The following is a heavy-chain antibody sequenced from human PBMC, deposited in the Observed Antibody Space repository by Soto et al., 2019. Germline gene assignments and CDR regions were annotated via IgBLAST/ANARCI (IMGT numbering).Heavy chain of an antibody. D-gene: IGHD3-10*01. CDR3: ATIDMVEKFDP. CDR2: IRNRANSYST. CDR1: GFIFSDRY. J-gene: IGHJ5*02. V-gene: IGHV3-72*01. Sequence: GGSLRLSCAASGFIFSDRYMDWVRQTPGKGLEWLGRIRNRANSYSTEYAASVRGRFTISRDDSNNLLYLHMSSLKTEDTAVYYCATIDMVEKFDPRGQGILVTVSS.